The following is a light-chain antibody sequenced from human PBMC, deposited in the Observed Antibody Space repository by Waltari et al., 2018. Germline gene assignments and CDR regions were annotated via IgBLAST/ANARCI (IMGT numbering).Light chain of an antibody. V-gene: IGKV4-1*01. CDR1: QSVLYSSNNKNY. J-gene: IGKJ3*01. CDR2: WAS. Sequence: DIVMTQSPDSLAASLGERATTNCKSSQSVLYSSNNKNYLTWYQQKPGQPPKLLIYWASTRGSGVPDRFSGSGSETDFTLTISGLQAEDVAVYYCQKYYSTPFTFGPGTKVDIK. CDR3: QKYYSTPFT.